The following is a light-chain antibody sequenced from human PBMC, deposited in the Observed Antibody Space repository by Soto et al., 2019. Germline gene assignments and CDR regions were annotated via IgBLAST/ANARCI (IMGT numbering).Light chain of an antibody. CDR2: EVS. V-gene: IGLV2-8*01. CDR3: SSYTSSSSVV. Sequence: QSALTQPPSASGSPGQSVTISCTGTTSDVGAYRYVSWYQQHPNKAPKLILYEVSERPSGVPDRFSGSKSGNTASLTISGLQAEDEAEYYCSSYTSSSSVVFGGGTKLTVL. CDR1: TSDVGAYRY. J-gene: IGLJ2*01.